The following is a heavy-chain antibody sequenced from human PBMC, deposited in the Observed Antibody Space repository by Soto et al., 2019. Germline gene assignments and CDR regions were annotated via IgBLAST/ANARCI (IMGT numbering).Heavy chain of an antibody. J-gene: IGHJ3*01. Sequence: QVQLQESGPGLVKPSGTLSLTCAVSSGSISSTNWWSWVRQPPGEGLEWIGEIYHSGSINYNPSHKSRVTMSVDKSKNQFSLKLSSVTAADTAIYYCARDCSSSSCYGRAFDVWGQGTMVTVSS. CDR1: SGSISSTNW. CDR2: IYHSGSI. V-gene: IGHV4-4*02. CDR3: ARDCSSSSCYGRAFDV. D-gene: IGHD2-2*01.